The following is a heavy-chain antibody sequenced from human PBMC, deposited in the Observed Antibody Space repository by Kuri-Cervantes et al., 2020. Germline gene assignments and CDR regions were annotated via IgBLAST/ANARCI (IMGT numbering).Heavy chain of an antibody. CDR3: ASGAALDAFDI. CDR1: AFTLSNYG. Sequence: GGSLRLSCAASAFTLSNYGMHWVRQAPGKGLKWVPLIWFDGSHKDAGSVKGRFTISRDNAKNSLYLQMNSLRAEDTAVYYCASGAALDAFDIWGQGTLVTVSS. V-gene: IGHV3-33*03. CDR2: IWFDGSHK. D-gene: IGHD6-6*01. J-gene: IGHJ3*02.